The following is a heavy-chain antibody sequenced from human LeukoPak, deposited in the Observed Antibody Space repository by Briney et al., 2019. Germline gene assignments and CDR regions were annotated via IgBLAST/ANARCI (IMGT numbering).Heavy chain of an antibody. V-gene: IGHV3-9*01. CDR2: ISWNSGSI. CDR1: GFTFDDYA. J-gene: IGHJ4*02. Sequence: PGGSLRLSCAASGFTFDDYAMHWVRQVPGKGLEWVSGISWNSGSIGYADSVKGRFTISRDNAKNSLYLQMNSLRAEDTALYYCAKVTSEDYFDYWGQGTLVTVSS. CDR3: AKVTSEDYFDY.